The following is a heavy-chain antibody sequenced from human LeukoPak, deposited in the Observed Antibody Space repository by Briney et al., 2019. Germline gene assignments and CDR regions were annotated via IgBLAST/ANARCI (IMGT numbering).Heavy chain of an antibody. Sequence: GGSLRLSCAASAFTFSRYWMTWVRQAPGQGLEWVSVISDSGDYTSYADSVRGRFTISRDNSRNTLYLQMISLRPEDTAVYYCAKDTSIGKYCTNGVCSPFDYWGQGTLVTVSS. CDR1: AFTFSRYW. CDR3: AKDTSIGKYCTNGVCSPFDY. CDR2: ISDSGDYT. D-gene: IGHD2-8*01. V-gene: IGHV3-23*01. J-gene: IGHJ4*02.